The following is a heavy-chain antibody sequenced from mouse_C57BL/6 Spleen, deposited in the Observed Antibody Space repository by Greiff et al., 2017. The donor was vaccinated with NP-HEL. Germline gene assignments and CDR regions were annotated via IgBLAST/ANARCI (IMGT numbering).Heavy chain of an antibody. J-gene: IGHJ4*01. V-gene: IGHV1-50*01. CDR1: GYTFTSYW. D-gene: IGHD1-1*01. CDR2: IDPSASYT. CDR3: ARCGTESVAMDY. Sequence: QVQLQQPGAELVKPGASVKLSCKASGYTFTSYWMQWVKQRPGQGLEWIGEIDPSASYTNYNQKFKGKATLTVDTSSSTAYMQLSSLTSEDSAVYYCARCGTESVAMDYWGQGTSVTVSS.